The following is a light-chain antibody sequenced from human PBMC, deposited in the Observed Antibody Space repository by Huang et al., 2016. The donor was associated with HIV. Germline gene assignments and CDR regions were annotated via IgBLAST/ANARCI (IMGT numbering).Light chain of an antibody. Sequence: DIQMTQSPSSLSTSVGDTVTITCRAGPGIGNFLAWYQQKTWKVPKLLIYAAPTVHSGVPSRFAVSGSGTDFTLTISSLQPEDVATYYCQRYNNAPYTFGQGTKLDIK. CDR2: AAP. CDR1: PGIGNF. CDR3: QRYNNAPYT. V-gene: IGKV1-27*01. J-gene: IGKJ2*01.